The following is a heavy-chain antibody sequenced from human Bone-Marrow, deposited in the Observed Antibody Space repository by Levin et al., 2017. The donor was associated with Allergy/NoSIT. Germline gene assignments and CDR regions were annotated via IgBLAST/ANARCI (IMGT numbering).Heavy chain of an antibody. Sequence: SQTLSLTCAIYGGSYNNYYWSWLRPPPGKGLEWIGEINSSGGSNYNPSLKSRVTISLNKSNYQFSLRLKSLTAADTALYYCARRVTVVYYMDLWGEGTTVTV. J-gene: IGHJ6*03. V-gene: IGHV4-34*01. CDR2: INSSGGS. D-gene: IGHD2-8*02. CDR3: ARRVTVVYYMDL. CDR1: GGSYNNYY.